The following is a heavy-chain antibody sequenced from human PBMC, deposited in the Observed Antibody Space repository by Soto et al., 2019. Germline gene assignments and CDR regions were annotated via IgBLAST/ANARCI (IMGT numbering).Heavy chain of an antibody. CDR3: ARPNYYDSSGDYGGYYYYGMDV. CDR1: GGTFSSYA. J-gene: IGHJ6*02. V-gene: IGHV1-69*01. CDR2: IIPIFGTA. D-gene: IGHD3-22*01. Sequence: QVQLVQSGAEVKKPGSSVKVSCKASGGTFSSYAISWVRQAPGQGLEWMGGIIPIFGTANYAQKFQGRVTITADESTRTAYMELSSVRSEDTAVYYSARPNYYDSSGDYGGYYYYGMDVRGQGTTVTGSS.